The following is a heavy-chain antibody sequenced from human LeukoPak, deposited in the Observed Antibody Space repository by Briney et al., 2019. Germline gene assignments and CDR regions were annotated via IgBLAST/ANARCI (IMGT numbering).Heavy chain of an antibody. Sequence: ASVKVSCKASGYTFTSYGISWVRQAPGQGLEWMGWISACNGNTNYAQKLQGRVTMTTDTSTSTAYMELRSLRSDDTAVYYCARDRWELPPRSGMDVWGQGTTVTVSS. V-gene: IGHV1-18*01. CDR1: GYTFTSYG. CDR3: ARDRWELPPRSGMDV. J-gene: IGHJ6*02. D-gene: IGHD1-26*01. CDR2: ISACNGNT.